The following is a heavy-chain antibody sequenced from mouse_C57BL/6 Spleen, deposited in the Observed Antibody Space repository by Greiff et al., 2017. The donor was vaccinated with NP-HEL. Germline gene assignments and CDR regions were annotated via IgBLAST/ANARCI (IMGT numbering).Heavy chain of an antibody. Sequence: EVQLQQSGPELVKPGASVKISCKASGYTFTDYYMNWVKQSHGKSLEWIGDINPNNGGTSYNQKFKGKATLTVDKSSSTAYMELRSLTSEDSAVYYCARERYDGYSYYFDYWGQGTTLTVSS. CDR1: GYTFTDYY. CDR2: INPNNGGT. D-gene: IGHD2-3*01. V-gene: IGHV1-26*01. J-gene: IGHJ2*01. CDR3: ARERYDGYSYYFDY.